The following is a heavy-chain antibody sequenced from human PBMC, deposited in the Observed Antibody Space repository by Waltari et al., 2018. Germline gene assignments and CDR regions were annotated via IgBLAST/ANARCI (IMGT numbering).Heavy chain of an antibody. V-gene: IGHV1-2*02. CDR3: ARLSEF. CDR1: GYIFNDYY. CDR2: INPNGGAT. J-gene: IGHJ1*01. Sequence: QVHLVQSGPEVKKPGASVKVSCKTSGYIFNDYYMHWVRQAPGQGLEFMGWINPNGGATFYAPKFRDRVTITTDASISTVYMHLTSLRSDDTALYYCARLSEFWGQGTLITVSS.